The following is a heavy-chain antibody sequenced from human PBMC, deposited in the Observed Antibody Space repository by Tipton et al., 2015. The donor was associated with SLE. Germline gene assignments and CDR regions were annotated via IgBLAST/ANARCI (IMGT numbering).Heavy chain of an antibody. V-gene: IGHV3-21*01. CDR2: ISTTNYT. CDR3: AREGNYDTSSTFDY. CDR1: GFTFSSYS. Sequence: SLRLSCAASGFTFSSYSMNWVRQAPGKWLEWVSSISTTNYTYYADPVKGHFTISRDNSKNTLYLQMNSLRAEDTALYYCAREGNYDTSSTFDYWGQGTLVTVSS. J-gene: IGHJ4*02. D-gene: IGHD3-22*01.